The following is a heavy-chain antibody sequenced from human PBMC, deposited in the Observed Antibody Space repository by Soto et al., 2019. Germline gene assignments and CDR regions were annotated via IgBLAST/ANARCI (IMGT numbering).Heavy chain of an antibody. CDR1: GFSLSTSGVA. J-gene: IGHJ3*02. Sequence: QITLKESGPTLVKPTQTLTLTCTFSGFSLSTSGVAVGWIRQPPGKAMEWLALIYWDDDKRYSPSMNGRLTIARDTSKNQVVLIMTNMDPEDTATYYCANRLTATAFDIWGQGTMVTVSS. CDR3: ANRLTATAFDI. V-gene: IGHV2-5*02. CDR2: IYWDDDK. D-gene: IGHD2-21*02.